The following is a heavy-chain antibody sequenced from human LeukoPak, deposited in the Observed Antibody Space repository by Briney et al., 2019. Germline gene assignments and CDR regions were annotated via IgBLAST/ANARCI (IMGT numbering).Heavy chain of an antibody. D-gene: IGHD6-13*01. CDR2: INVDGSST. J-gene: IGHJ4*02. Sequence: GGSLRLSCAASGFIFSNYWMHWVRQAREKGLVWVSRINVDGSSTSYADSVKGRFTMSRDNAKSTLFLQMNSLRAEDTAVYYCASYPLSYGSSWYYVDYWGPGTLVTVSS. V-gene: IGHV3-74*01. CDR3: ASYPLSYGSSWYYVDY. CDR1: GFIFSNYW.